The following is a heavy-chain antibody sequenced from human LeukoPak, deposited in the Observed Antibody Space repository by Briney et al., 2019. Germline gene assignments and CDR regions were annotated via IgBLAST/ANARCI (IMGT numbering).Heavy chain of an antibody. Sequence: GGSLRLSCAASGFSFTAYSMNWVRQAPGRGVEWISYIGPGGDIYYADSVTGRFTVSRDTAKNSLYLQMNGLRVEDTAVYYCARRFDSWGQGTLVTVSS. CDR1: GFSFTAYS. CDR2: IGPGGDI. J-gene: IGHJ4*02. V-gene: IGHV3-48*01. CDR3: ARRFDS.